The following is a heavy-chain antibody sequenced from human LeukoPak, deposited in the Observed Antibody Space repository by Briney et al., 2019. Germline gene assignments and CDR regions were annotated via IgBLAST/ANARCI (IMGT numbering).Heavy chain of an antibody. Sequence: PSETLSLTCAVYGGSFSGYYWSWIRQPPGKGLEWIGEINHSGSTNYNPSLKSRVTISVDTSKNQFSLKLSSVTAADTAVYYCARERNGYCSSTSCPRGDNWFDPWGQGTLVTVSS. CDR2: INHSGST. J-gene: IGHJ5*02. CDR3: ARERNGYCSSTSCPRGDNWFDP. V-gene: IGHV4-34*01. D-gene: IGHD2-2*01. CDR1: GGSFSGYY.